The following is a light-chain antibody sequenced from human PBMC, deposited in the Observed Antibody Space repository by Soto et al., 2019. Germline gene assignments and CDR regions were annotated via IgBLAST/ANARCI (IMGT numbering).Light chain of an antibody. CDR2: TSS. J-gene: IGKJ1*01. CDR1: QSIGRN. Sequence: DIQMTQSPASLSASVGDRVTISCRASQSIGRNLNWYQQKPGKAPTLLMFTSSNLQSGVPSRFSGSGSGTDFILTISSLQPEDFATYYCQRSYSTPPTFGQGTKGDIK. V-gene: IGKV1-39*01. CDR3: QRSYSTPPT.